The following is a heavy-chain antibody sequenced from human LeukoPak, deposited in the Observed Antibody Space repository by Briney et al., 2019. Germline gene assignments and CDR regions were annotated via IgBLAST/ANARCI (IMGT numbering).Heavy chain of an antibody. CDR2: ISAYNGNT. CDR3: ARAPRGVLWFGELLFHFDY. V-gene: IGHV1-18*01. D-gene: IGHD3-10*01. J-gene: IGHJ4*02. Sequence: ASVKVSCKASGYSFTTFGITWVRQAPGQGLEWMGWISAYNGNTNYAQKLQGRVTMTTDTSTSTAYMELRSLRSDDTAVYYCARAPRGVLWFGELLFHFDYWGQGTLVTVSS. CDR1: GYSFTTFG.